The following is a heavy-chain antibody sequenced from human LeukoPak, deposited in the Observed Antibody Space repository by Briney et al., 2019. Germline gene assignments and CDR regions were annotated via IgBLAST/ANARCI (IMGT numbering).Heavy chain of an antibody. J-gene: IGHJ4*02. CDR1: GGSISSSSYY. CDR2: VYYSGSA. D-gene: IGHD6-13*01. CDR3: ARHDRIIASPLV. Sequence: SETLSLTCTVSGGSISSSSYYWGWIRQPPGKGLEWIGSVYYSGSAYYNPSLKSRVTISVDTSKNQFSLKLSSVTAADTAVYYCARHDRIIASPLVWGQGTLVTVSS. V-gene: IGHV4-39*01.